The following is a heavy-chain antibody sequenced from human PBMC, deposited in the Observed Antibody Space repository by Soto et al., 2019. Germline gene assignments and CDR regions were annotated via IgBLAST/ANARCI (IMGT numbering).Heavy chain of an antibody. CDR3: ARDFGSEWGLPLQLDV. Sequence: PSETLSLTCTVSGGSVSSGSYYWSWIRQPPGKGLEWIGYIYYSGSTNYNPSLKSRVTISVDTSKNQFSLKLSSVTAADTAVYYCARDFGSEWGLPLQLDVWGQGTTVTVSS. V-gene: IGHV4-61*01. CDR2: IYYSGST. CDR1: GGSVSSGSYY. D-gene: IGHD1-26*01. J-gene: IGHJ6*02.